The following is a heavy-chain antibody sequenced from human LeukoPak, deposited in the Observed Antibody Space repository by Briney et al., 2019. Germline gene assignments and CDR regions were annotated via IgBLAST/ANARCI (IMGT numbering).Heavy chain of an antibody. CDR3: ARDRSDRGAYYYYYYYMDV. J-gene: IGHJ6*03. CDR2: IYYSGST. Sequence: SETLSLTCTVSGGSITNHYYNWIRQPPGKGLEWIGYIYYSGSTNYNPSLKSRVTISLDTSKNQFSLKLSSVTAADTAVYYCARDRSDRGAYYYYYYYMDVWGKGTTVTVSS. V-gene: IGHV4-59*11. CDR1: GGSITNHY. D-gene: IGHD5-12*01.